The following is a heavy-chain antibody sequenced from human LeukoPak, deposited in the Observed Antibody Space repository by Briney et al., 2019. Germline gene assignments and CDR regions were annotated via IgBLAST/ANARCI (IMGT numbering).Heavy chain of an antibody. CDR1: GYTFTDYY. CDR2: INPNSGGI. V-gene: IGHV1-2*02. CDR3: ARDCSRTSCYSDY. Sequence: ASVKVSCKASGYTFTDYYMHWARQAPGQGLEWMGWINPNSGGINFVQKFQGRVTMTRDTSISTAYMELSSLRSDDTAVYYCARDCSRTSCYSDYWGQGTLVTVSS. J-gene: IGHJ4*02. D-gene: IGHD2-2*01.